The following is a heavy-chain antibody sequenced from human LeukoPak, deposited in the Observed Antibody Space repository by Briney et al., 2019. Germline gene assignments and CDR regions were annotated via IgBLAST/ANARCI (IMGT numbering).Heavy chain of an antibody. D-gene: IGHD2-21*02. Sequence: ASVKVSCKAAGYSFTSYCMNWVRQAPGQGLEWMGIINPSGGSTSYAQKFQGRVTMTRDTSTSTVYMELSSLRSEDTAVYYCARPHCGGDCYYDYWGQGTLVTVSS. CDR3: ARPHCGGDCYYDY. CDR2: INPSGGST. CDR1: GYSFTSYC. V-gene: IGHV1-46*01. J-gene: IGHJ4*02.